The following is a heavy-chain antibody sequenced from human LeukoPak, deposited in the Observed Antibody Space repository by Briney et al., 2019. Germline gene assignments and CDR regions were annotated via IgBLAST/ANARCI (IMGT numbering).Heavy chain of an antibody. CDR1: GFSLSNARVG. V-gene: IGHV2-26*01. CDR3: ARITLGGYFDY. Sequence: SGPVLVKPTETLTLTCTVSGFSLSNARVGVSWTRQPPGRALEWLAYIFSNDEKSYSTSLKSRLTISKDTSTSQVVLTMTNMDPVDTATYYCARITLGGYFDYWGQGTLVTVSS. J-gene: IGHJ4*02. D-gene: IGHD3-16*01. CDR2: IFSNDEK.